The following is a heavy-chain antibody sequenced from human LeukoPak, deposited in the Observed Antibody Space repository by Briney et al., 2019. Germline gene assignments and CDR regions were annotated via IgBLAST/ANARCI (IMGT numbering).Heavy chain of an antibody. V-gene: IGHV3-74*01. J-gene: IGHJ4*02. CDR2: INSDGAST. Sequence: GGSLRLSCAASGFTFSTCWMHWVPQSPGKGLVWVSRINSDGASTTYADSVKGRFTISRENAKNTLYLQMNSLRAEGTAVYYWAATYYDSSGQQGKIDYWGQGTLVTVSS. D-gene: IGHD3-22*01. CDR1: GFTFSTCW. CDR3: AATYYDSSGQQGKIDY.